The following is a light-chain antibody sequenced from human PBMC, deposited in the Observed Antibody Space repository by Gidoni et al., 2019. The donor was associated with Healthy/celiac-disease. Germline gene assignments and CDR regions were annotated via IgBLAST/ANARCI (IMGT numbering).Light chain of an antibody. V-gene: IGKV3-11*01. CDR2: DAS. J-gene: IGKJ1*01. Sequence: EIVLTQSPATLSLSPGERATLSCRASQSVSSYLAWYHQKPGQAPRLLIYDASNRATGIPARFSGSGSGTDFTLTISSLEPEDFAVYYCQQRSNWPPWTFGHXAKVEIK. CDR3: QQRSNWPPWT. CDR1: QSVSSY.